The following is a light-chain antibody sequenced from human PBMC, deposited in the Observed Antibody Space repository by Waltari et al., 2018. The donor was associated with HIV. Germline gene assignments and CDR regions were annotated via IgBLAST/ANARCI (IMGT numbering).Light chain of an antibody. CDR1: QSLLHKNGKTY. Sequence: DIVVTQSPLSLPVSPGEPASMSCRSSQSLLHKNGKTYLDWYLQKPGQSPQLLIHLGSNRASGVPDRFSGSGSGTDFTLTISRVEAEDVGVYYCMQARQTPFTFGPGTKVEIK. CDR3: MQARQTPFT. J-gene: IGKJ3*01. CDR2: LGS. V-gene: IGKV2-28*01.